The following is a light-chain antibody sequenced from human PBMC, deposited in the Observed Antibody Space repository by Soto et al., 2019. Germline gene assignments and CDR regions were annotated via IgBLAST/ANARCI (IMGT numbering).Light chain of an antibody. J-gene: IGKJ2*01. Sequence: EIVLTQSPGTLSLSPGERATLSCRASQSVSSSYLAWYQQKPGQAPRLLIYGASSRATGIPDRFSGSGSGTDFTLTITRLEIEDFAVYYCHQYGSSPYTFGQGTKLEI. CDR3: HQYGSSPYT. CDR1: QSVSSSY. CDR2: GAS. V-gene: IGKV3-20*01.